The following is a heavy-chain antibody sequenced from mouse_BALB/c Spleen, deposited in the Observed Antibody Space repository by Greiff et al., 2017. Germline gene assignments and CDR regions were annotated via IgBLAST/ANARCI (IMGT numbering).Heavy chain of an antibody. CDR2: IDPANGNT. CDR1: GFNIKDTY. J-gene: IGHJ2*01. CDR3: ARYDYDVDY. V-gene: IGHV14-3*02. Sequence: EVKLVESGAELVKPGASVKLSCTASGFNIKDTYMHWVKQRPEQGLEWIGRIDPANGNTKYDPKFQGKATITADTSSNTAYLQLSSLTSEDTAVYYCARYDYDVDYWGQGTTLTVSS. D-gene: IGHD2-4*01.